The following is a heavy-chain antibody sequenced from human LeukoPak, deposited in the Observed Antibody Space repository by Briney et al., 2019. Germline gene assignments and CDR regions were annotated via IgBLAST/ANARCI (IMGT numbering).Heavy chain of an antibody. CDR1: GGTFSSYA. V-gene: IGHV1-69*05. CDR3: ARGRYYYDSSGYYYGFDY. J-gene: IGHJ4*02. D-gene: IGHD3-22*01. CDR2: IIPIFGTA. Sequence: SVKVSCKASGGTFSSYAISWVRQAPGQGLEWMGGIIPIFGTANYAQKFQGRVTITTDESTSTAYMELSSLRSEDTAVYYCARGRYYYDSSGYYYGFDYWGQGTLVTVSS.